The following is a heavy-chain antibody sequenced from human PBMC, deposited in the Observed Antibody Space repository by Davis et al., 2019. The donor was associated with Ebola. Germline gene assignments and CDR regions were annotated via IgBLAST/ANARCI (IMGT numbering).Heavy chain of an antibody. Sequence: PGGSLRLSCAASGFTSSSYTMNWVRQAPGKGLEWVSSISSRSTYIYYADSVKGRFTISRDNAKNSLYLQMNSLRAEDTAMYYCARSATLATILKNWFDPWGQGTLVTVSS. V-gene: IGHV3-21*01. J-gene: IGHJ5*02. D-gene: IGHD5-12*01. CDR3: ARSATLATILKNWFDP. CDR2: ISSRSTYI. CDR1: GFTSSSYT.